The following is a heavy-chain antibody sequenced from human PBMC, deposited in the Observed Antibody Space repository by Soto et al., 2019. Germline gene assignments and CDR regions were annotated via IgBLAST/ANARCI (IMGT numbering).Heavy chain of an antibody. J-gene: IGHJ5*02. D-gene: IGHD2-2*01. CDR3: ARHRGSVVVPAAISIWFDP. CDR2: IYYSGST. Sequence: SETLSLTCTVFGGSISSYYWSWIRQPPGKGLEWIGYIYYSGSTNYNPSLKSRVTISVDTSKNQFSLKLSSVTAADTAVYYCARHRGSVVVPAAISIWFDPWGQGTLVTVSS. V-gene: IGHV4-59*08. CDR1: GGSISSYY.